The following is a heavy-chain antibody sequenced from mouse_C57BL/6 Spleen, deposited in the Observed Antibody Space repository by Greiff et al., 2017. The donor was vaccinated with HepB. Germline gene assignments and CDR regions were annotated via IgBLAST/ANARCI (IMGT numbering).Heavy chain of an antibody. D-gene: IGHD4-1*01. CDR3: ARSTGRYFDY. J-gene: IGHJ2*01. CDR2: IYPGSGNT. Sequence: QVQLKQSGAELVRPGASVKLSCKASGYTFTDYYINWVKQRPGQGLEWIARIYPGSGNTYYNEKFKGKATLTAEKSSSTAYMQLSSLTSEDSAVYFCARSTGRYFDYWGQGTTLTVSS. CDR1: GYTFTDYY. V-gene: IGHV1-76*01.